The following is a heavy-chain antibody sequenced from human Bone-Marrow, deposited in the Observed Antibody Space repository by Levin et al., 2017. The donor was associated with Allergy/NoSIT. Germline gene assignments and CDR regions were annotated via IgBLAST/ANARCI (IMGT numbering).Heavy chain of an antibody. D-gene: IGHD5-18*01. V-gene: IGHV3-11*01. CDR3: ARDTAMVTYFYGMDV. Sequence: GGSLRLSCAASGFTFSDYHMSWIRQAPGKGLEWVSYITSSGSTIYYTDSVKGRFTISRDDAKNSLYLQMNSLRVEDTALYYCARDTAMVTYFYGMDVWGQGTTVTVSS. CDR1: GFTFSDYH. J-gene: IGHJ6*02. CDR2: ITSSGSTI.